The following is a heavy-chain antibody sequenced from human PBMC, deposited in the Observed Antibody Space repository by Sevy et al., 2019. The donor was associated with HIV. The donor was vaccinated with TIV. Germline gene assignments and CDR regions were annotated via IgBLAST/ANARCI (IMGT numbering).Heavy chain of an antibody. V-gene: IGHV1-2*02. J-gene: IGHJ5*02. CDR1: GYTFTGYY. CDR3: ATTRGYYYGSGSYFS. CDR2: INPNSGGT. D-gene: IGHD3-10*01. Sequence: ASVKVSCKASGYTFTGYYMHWVRQAPGQGLEWMGWINPNSGGTNYAQKFQGRVTMTRDTSISTAYMELSRLGSDDTAGYYCATTRGYYYGSGSYFSLGQGTLVTVSS.